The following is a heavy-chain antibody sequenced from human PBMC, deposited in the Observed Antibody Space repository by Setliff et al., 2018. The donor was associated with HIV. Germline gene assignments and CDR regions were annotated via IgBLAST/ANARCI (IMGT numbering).Heavy chain of an antibody. CDR3: ARSFGNGNSRLGN. Sequence: SETLSLTCTVSGGSISSGYYWGWIRQPPGKGLEWIGSIYHRGSTHHNPSLKSRVTFSVDTSKNQFSLKLSSVTAADTAVYYCARSFGNGNSRLGNWGQGTLVTVSS. V-gene: IGHV4-38-2*02. CDR1: GGSISSGYY. D-gene: IGHD2-8*01. CDR2: IYHRGST. J-gene: IGHJ4*02.